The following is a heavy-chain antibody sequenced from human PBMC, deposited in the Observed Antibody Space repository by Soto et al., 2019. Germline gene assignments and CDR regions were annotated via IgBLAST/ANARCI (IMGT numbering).Heavy chain of an antibody. CDR1: GVSSISYY. V-gene: IGHV4-59*08. CDR3: ARRYGGGFDY. Sequence: HGQLLESCPGLVKPSESLSLTCIVSGVSSISYYCGWIRQPPGKGLEWSGYIYSSGSTNYNPSRKSRVPISVDTSKNQISLTLSSVNATDTAVYYCARRYGGGFDYWGQGTPVTVS. CDR2: IYSSGST. D-gene: IGHD3-10*01. J-gene: IGHJ4*02.